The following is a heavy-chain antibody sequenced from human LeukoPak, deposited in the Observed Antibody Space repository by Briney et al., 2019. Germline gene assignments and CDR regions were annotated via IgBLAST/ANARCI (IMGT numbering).Heavy chain of an antibody. CDR1: GGSISNYY. CDR2: IYYTGDT. Sequence: SETLSLTCTVSGGSISNYYWSWIRQPPGKGLEWVGYIYYTGDTNHNPSLKSRVTISIDTSKNQLSLTLHSVTAADTAVYYCARHPFATPFDYWGQGILVTVSS. V-gene: IGHV4-59*08. J-gene: IGHJ4*02. D-gene: IGHD2-15*01. CDR3: ARHPFATPFDY.